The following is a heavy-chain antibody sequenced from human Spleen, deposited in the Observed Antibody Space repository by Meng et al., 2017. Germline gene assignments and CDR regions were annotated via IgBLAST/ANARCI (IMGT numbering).Heavy chain of an antibody. J-gene: IGHJ4*02. Sequence: GGSLRLSCAASGFTFSSYWMTWVRQAPGKGLEWVANIKQDGSEKYYVDSVKGRFTISRDNTKNSVSVQMNSLRAEDTAVYYCARSPIDKYDLSALPLDYWGQGTLVTVSS. D-gene: IGHD3-22*01. V-gene: IGHV3-7*01. CDR2: IKQDGSEK. CDR1: GFTFSSYW. CDR3: ARSPIDKYDLSALPLDY.